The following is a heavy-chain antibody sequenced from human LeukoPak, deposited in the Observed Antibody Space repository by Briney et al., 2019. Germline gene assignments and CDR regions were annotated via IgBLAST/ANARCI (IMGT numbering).Heavy chain of an antibody. CDR1: GFTFSSYA. CDR3: AKGHYYGSGNFYNY. CDR2: ISGSGGST. J-gene: IGHJ4*02. D-gene: IGHD3-10*01. Sequence: PGGSLRLSCAASGFTFSSYAMSWVRQAPGKGLEWVSAISGSGGSTYYADSVKGRFTISRDNSKNTLYLQMNSLRAEDTAVYYCAKGHYYGSGNFYNYWGQGTLVTVSS. V-gene: IGHV3-23*01.